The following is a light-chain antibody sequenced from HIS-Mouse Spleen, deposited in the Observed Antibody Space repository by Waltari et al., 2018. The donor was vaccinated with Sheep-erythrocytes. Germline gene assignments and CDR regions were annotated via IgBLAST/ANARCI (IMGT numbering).Light chain of an antibody. V-gene: IGLV1-44*01. Sequence: QSVLIQPPSASGTPGQRVTISCSGSSSNIGSNTVNCYQQLPGTAPKLLIYSNNQRPSGVPDRFSGSKSGTSASLAISGLQSEDEADYYCAAWDDSLNGVVFGGGTKLTVL. CDR2: SNN. CDR1: SSNIGSNT. CDR3: AAWDDSLNGVV. J-gene: IGLJ2*01.